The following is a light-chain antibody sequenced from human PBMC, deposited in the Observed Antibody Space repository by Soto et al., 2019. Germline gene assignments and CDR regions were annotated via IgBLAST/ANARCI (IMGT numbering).Light chain of an antibody. CDR2: ATS. V-gene: IGKV1-39*01. Sequence: DIQMTQSPSSLSASVGDRVTITCRASQSISSTLNWYQQKQGEAPKVXIYATSTLPSGVPSRFSGRASGTDFTLTISSLQPEDFETYYCQQSYRTPRTFGQGTKVDIK. CDR1: QSISST. CDR3: QQSYRTPRT. J-gene: IGKJ1*01.